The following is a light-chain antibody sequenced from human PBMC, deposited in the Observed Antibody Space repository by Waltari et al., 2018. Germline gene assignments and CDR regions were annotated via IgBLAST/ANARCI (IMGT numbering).Light chain of an antibody. V-gene: IGKV2-30*01. CDR3: MQGTHWPLYT. CDR1: QSLVYSDGNTY. J-gene: IGKJ2*01. Sequence: DVVMTQSPLSLPVTLGQPASSSCRSSQSLVYSDGNTYLSWFQQRPGQSPRRLIYKVSNRDSGVPDRFSGSGSGTDFTLRITRVEAEDVGFYYCMQGTHWPLYTFGQGTKLEIK. CDR2: KVS.